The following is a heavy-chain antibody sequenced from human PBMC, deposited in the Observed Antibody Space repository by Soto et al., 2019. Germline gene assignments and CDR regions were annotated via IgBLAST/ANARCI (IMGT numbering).Heavy chain of an antibody. V-gene: IGHV4-59*08. Sequence: SETLSLTCTVSGGSISSYYWSWIRQPPGKGLEWIGYIYYSGSTNYNPSLKSRVTISVDTSKNQFSMKLSSVTAAVSAVYYCARSRDAYVGGVIVLWGQGTLVTVSS. J-gene: IGHJ5*02. CDR2: IYYSGST. D-gene: IGHD3-16*01. CDR3: ARSRDAYVGGVIVL. CDR1: GGSISSYY.